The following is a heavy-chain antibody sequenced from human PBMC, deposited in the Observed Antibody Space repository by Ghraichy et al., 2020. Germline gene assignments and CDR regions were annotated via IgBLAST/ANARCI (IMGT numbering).Heavy chain of an antibody. CDR1: GGSISSGGYY. CDR3: ARVLGSGYYYVSHFDY. J-gene: IGHJ4*02. D-gene: IGHD3-22*01. Sequence: SETLSLTCTVSGGSISSGGYYWSWIRQHPGKGLEWIGYIYYSGSTYYNPSLKSRVTISVDTSKNQFSLKLSSVTAADTAVYYCARVLGSGYYYVSHFDYWGQGTLVTVSS. V-gene: IGHV4-31*03. CDR2: IYYSGST.